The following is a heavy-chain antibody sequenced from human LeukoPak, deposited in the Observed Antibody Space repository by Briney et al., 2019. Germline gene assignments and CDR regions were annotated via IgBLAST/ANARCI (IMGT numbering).Heavy chain of an antibody. V-gene: IGHV1-8*01. J-gene: IGHJ4*02. D-gene: IGHD3-3*01. CDR3: ARGARITIFGVVIIYHFDY. CDR1: GYTFTSYD. CDR2: MNPNSGNT. Sequence: GASVKVSCKASGYTFTSYDINWVRQATGQGLEWMGWMNPNSGNTGYAQKFQGRVTMTRNTSISTAYMELSSLRSEDTAVYYCARGARITIFGVVIIYHFDYWSQGTLVTVSS.